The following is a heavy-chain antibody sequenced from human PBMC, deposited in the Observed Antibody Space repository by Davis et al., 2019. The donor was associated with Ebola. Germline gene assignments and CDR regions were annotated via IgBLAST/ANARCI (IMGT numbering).Heavy chain of an antibody. V-gene: IGHV3-9*01. CDR3: TRGVFDF. CDR2: ISWNSGSI. Sequence: SLKISCAASGFTFDDYAMHWVRQAPGKGLEWVSGISWNSGSIGYADSVRGRFTISRDNAKNSLSLQMNRLTAEDAAVYYCTRGVFDFWGQGSLVTVSS. J-gene: IGHJ4*02. CDR1: GFTFDDYA.